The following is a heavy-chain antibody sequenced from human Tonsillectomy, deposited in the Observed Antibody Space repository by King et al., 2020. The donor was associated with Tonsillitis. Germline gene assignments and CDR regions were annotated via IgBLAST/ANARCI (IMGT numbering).Heavy chain of an antibody. CDR2: ISSSSSTK. J-gene: IGHJ4*02. CDR1: GFTFSTYS. CDR3: ATEYGDFPDY. D-gene: IGHD4-17*01. V-gene: IGHV3-48*02. Sequence: VQLVESGGALVQPGGSLRLSCAASGFTFSTYSMNWVRQAPGKGLEWVSYISSSSSTKYYADSVKGRFTISRDNAKNSLYLQMNSLRDEDTAVYYCATEYGDFPDYWGQGPLVTVSS.